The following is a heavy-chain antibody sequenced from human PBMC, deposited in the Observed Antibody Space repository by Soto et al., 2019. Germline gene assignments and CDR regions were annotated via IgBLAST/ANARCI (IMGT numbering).Heavy chain of an antibody. CDR3: ARLGHCSGGSCYYTYGMDV. CDR1: GGSISSSNW. V-gene: IGHV4-4*02. J-gene: IGHJ6*02. Sequence: SETLSLTCTVSGGSISSSNWWTWVRQAPGKGLEWIGETYHVGIPSYNPSLKGRVTISVDTSKNQFSLKLSSVTAADTAVYYCARLGHCSGGSCYYTYGMDVWGQGTTVTVSS. D-gene: IGHD2-15*01. CDR2: TYHVGIP.